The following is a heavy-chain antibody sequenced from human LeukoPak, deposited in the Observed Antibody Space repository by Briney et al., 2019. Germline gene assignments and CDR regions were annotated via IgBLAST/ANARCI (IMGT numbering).Heavy chain of an antibody. V-gene: IGHV3-66*01. CDR1: GFTFSGSA. J-gene: IGHJ3*02. D-gene: IGHD5-12*01. CDR2: IYSGGST. Sequence: GGSLRLSCAASGFTFSGSAVHWVRQAPGKGLEWVSVIYSGGSTYYADSVKGRFTISRDNSKNTLYLQMNSLRAEDTAVYYCARVQGETLPTNAFDIWGQGTMVTVSS. CDR3: ARVQGETLPTNAFDI.